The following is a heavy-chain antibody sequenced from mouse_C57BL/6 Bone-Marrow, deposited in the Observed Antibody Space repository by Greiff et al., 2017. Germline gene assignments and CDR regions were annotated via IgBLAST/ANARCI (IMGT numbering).Heavy chain of an antibody. Sequence: QVQLQQSGAELVKPGASVKISCKASGYAFSSYWMNWVKQRPGKGLEWIGQIYPGDGDTNYNGKFKGKATLTADKSSSTAYMQLSSLTSEDSAVYFCAREGDYYGSSYDWYFDVCGTGTTVTVSS. V-gene: IGHV1-80*01. D-gene: IGHD1-1*01. J-gene: IGHJ1*03. CDR2: IYPGDGDT. CDR1: GYAFSSYW. CDR3: AREGDYYGSSYDWYFDV.